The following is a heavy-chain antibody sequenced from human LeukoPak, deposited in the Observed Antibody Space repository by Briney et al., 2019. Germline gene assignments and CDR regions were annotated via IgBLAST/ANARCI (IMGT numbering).Heavy chain of an antibody. CDR3: AKDIYYDSSGYSSLDY. J-gene: IGHJ4*02. D-gene: IGHD3-22*01. V-gene: IGHV3-11*01. CDR2: ISSSGSTI. CDR1: GFTFSDYY. Sequence: GGSLGLSCAASGFTFSDYYMSWIRQAPGKGLEWVSYISSSGSTIYYADSVKGRFTISRDNAKNSLYVQMNSLRAEDTALYYCAKDIYYDSSGYSSLDYWGQGTLVTVSS.